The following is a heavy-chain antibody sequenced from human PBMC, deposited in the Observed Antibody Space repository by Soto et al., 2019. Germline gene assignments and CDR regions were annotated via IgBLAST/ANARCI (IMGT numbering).Heavy chain of an antibody. D-gene: IGHD5-18*01. CDR2: IYYSVST. CDR3: ARGGGYSNPYNFDY. CDR1: GGSISTYY. V-gene: IGHV4-59*01. Sequence: SETLSLTCTASGGSISTYYWTWIRQPPGKGLEWIGYIYYSVSTNYNPSLKSRVTISEDTSKKQFSLKLSSVTAAGTAVYYCARGGGYSNPYNFDYWGQGTLVTVSS. J-gene: IGHJ4*02.